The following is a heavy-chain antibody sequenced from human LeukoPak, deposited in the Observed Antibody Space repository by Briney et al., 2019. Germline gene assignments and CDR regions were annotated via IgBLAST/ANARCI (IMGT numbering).Heavy chain of an antibody. Sequence: SQTLSLTCTVSGGSISSGGYYWSWIRQPPGKGLEWIGYIYHSGSTYYNPSLKSRVTISVDTSKNQFSLKLSSVTAADTAVYYCARHHIYYDSSGYYYGYFDYWGQGTLVTVSS. CDR1: GGSISSGGYY. CDR2: IYHSGST. J-gene: IGHJ4*02. D-gene: IGHD3-22*01. V-gene: IGHV4-30-2*01. CDR3: ARHHIYYDSSGYYYGYFDY.